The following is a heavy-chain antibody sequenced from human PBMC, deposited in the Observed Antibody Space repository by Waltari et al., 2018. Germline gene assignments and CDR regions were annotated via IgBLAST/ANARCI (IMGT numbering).Heavy chain of an antibody. CDR2: ISAYNGNT. D-gene: IGHD3-22*01. CDR1: GYTFTSYG. Sequence: QVQLVQSGAEVKKPGASVKVSCKASGYTFTSYGISWVRQAPGQGLEWMGWISAYNGNTNYAQKLQGRVNMTTDTSTSTAYMELRSLRSDDTAVYYCAREVYYYDSSGYPQGGFFDYWGQGTLVTVSS. CDR3: AREVYYYDSSGYPQGGFFDY. V-gene: IGHV1-18*04. J-gene: IGHJ4*02.